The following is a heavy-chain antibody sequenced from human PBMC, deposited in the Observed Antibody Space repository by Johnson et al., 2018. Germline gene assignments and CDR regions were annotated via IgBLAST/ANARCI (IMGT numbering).Heavy chain of an antibody. J-gene: IGHJ4*02. D-gene: IGHD2-8*01. CDR3: VRDVNGRLDY. CDR1: GFTFSTFW. Sequence: VQLQESGGALVRPGGSIRLSCAASGFTFSTFWMAWVRQAPGKGLEWVGNINPQGGGGGSADSVKGRFSISRDNGKNSLYLQMTNLRIEDTALYYCVRDVNGRLDYWGQGTVVSVSS. CDR2: INPQGGGG. V-gene: IGHV3-7*03.